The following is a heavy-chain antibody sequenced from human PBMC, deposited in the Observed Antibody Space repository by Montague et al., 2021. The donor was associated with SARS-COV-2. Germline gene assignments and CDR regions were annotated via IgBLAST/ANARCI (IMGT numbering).Heavy chain of an antibody. Sequence: SLRLSCAASGFTFDDYAMSWVRQSPGKGLEWVSLISGDGATTYHADSVKGRFSISRDNSKNSLHLQMNSLTTEDTAFYYCAVGKARYSDWLPLYYYYRLDFWGQGTMVTVSS. CDR1: GFTFDDYA. CDR3: AVGKARYSDWLPLYYYYRLDF. J-gene: IGHJ6*02. CDR2: ISGDGATT. V-gene: IGHV3-43*02. D-gene: IGHD3-9*01.